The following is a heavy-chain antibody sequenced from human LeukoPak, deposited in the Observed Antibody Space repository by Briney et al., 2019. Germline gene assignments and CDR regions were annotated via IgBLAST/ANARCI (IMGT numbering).Heavy chain of an antibody. D-gene: IGHD6-19*01. CDR2: IHTSGST. V-gene: IGHV4-59*10. CDR3: ARRHISSGWSFDY. Sequence: PSETLSLTCAVYGGSFSGYYWSWIRQPAGKGLEWIGQIHTSGSTNYNPPLKSRVTVSIDTPENQLSLTIRSVTAADTAIYYCARRHISSGWSFDYWGQGTLVTVSS. J-gene: IGHJ4*02. CDR1: GGSFSGYY.